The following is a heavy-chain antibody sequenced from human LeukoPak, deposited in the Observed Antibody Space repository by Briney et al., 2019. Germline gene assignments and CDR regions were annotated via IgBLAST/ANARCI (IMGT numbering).Heavy chain of an antibody. D-gene: IGHD6-19*01. CDR1: GFTVSSNY. CDR2: IYSGGST. J-gene: IGHJ4*02. V-gene: IGHV3-66*02. CDR3: ARGGIAVASRVFDY. Sequence: PGGSLRLSCAASGFTVSSNYMSWVRQDPGKGLEWVSVIYSGGSTYYADSVKGRFTISRDNSKNTLYLQMNSLRAEDTAVYYCARGGIAVASRVFDYWGQGTLVTVSS.